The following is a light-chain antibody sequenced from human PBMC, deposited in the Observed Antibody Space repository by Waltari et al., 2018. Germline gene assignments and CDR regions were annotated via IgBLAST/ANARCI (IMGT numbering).Light chain of an antibody. V-gene: IGLV1-40*01. CDR2: GNS. CDR3: QSYDSSLRGV. Sequence: QSVLTQPHSVSGAPGQRVPISCTGSISNIGAGYDVNWYQQLPGTAPKLLIYGNSNRPSGVPDRFSGSKSGTSASLAITGLQAEDEANYYCQSYDSSLRGVFGGGTKLTVL. CDR1: ISNIGAGYD. J-gene: IGLJ2*01.